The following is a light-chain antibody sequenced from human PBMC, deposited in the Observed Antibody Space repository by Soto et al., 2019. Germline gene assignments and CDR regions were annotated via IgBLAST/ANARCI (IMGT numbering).Light chain of an antibody. Sequence: EIVLTQSPGTLSLSPGERATLSCRASQSVSSSFLAWYQQKPGQAPRLLIYGASSRATGIPDRFSGSGSGTDFTLTISRLEPEDFALYYCQQYGGSWATFGQGTKVEIK. CDR3: QQYGGSWAT. CDR1: QSVSSSF. J-gene: IGKJ1*01. V-gene: IGKV3-20*01. CDR2: GAS.